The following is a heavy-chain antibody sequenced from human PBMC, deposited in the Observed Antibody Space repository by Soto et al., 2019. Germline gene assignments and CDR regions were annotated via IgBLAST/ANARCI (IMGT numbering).Heavy chain of an antibody. Sequence: LGESLKISCKSSGYSFTSYWIAWVRQMPGKGLEWMGIIYPGDSDTRYSPSFQGQVTISADKSISTAYLQWSSLKASDTAIYYCARRFPAGGWNQFDYWGQGTLVTVSS. CDR1: GYSFTSYW. J-gene: IGHJ4*02. V-gene: IGHV5-51*01. CDR2: IYPGDSDT. D-gene: IGHD6-19*01. CDR3: ARRFPAGGWNQFDY.